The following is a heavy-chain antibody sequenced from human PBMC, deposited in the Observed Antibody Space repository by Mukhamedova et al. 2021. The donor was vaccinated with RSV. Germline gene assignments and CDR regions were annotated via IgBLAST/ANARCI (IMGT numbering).Heavy chain of an antibody. CDR2: INSNGRII. J-gene: IGHJ4*02. CDR3: ARDGDSGWYFDY. CDR1: GFSFSNYE. D-gene: IGHD6-19*01. V-gene: IGHV3-48*03. Sequence: GFSFSNYEMNWVRQAPGKGLEWISYINSNGRIIYSDSVKGRFTISRDNAKNSLYLQMNSLSAEDTAVYYCARDGDSGWYFDYWGQGT.